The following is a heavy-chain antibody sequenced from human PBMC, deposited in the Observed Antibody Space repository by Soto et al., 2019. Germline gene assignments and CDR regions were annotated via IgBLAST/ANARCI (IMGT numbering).Heavy chain of an antibody. D-gene: IGHD6-13*01. V-gene: IGHV4-39*01. CDR3: ARLQTATGICWFAP. CDR1: GGSISGSSFY. J-gene: IGHJ5*02. Sequence: SETLSLTCTVSGGSISGSSFYWAWIRQPPGKGLEWIGSIYYSGSTYYNPSLKSRVTMSVDTSKNQFSLKLTSVTAPDTAVYYCARLQTATGICWFAPWGRGTLVTVSS. CDR2: IYYSGST.